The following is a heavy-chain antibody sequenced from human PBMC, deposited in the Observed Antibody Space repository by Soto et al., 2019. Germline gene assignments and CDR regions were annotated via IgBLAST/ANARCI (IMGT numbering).Heavy chain of an antibody. CDR3: ARDLYLGYCSGGPCYSLDS. CDR2: IYASGSA. Sequence: SETLSLTCTVSGGSISSYYWSWLRQPAGKGLELIGRIYASGSANYNPSLKSRVTMSLDTSKNQFSLRLSSMTAADTAVYYCARDLYLGYCSGGPCYSLDSWGQGTLVTVSS. CDR1: GGSISSYY. V-gene: IGHV4-4*07. J-gene: IGHJ4*02. D-gene: IGHD2-15*01.